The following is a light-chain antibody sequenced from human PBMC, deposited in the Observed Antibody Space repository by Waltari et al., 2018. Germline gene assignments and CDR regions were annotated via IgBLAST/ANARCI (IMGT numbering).Light chain of an antibody. Sequence: DIQMTHSPSSLSAFVGDRVTITCRASQSISSYLNWYQQKPGKAPKLLIYAASNLQSGVPSRFSGSGSGTDFTLTISSLQPEDFATYYCQYSYSTPKTFGQGTKVEIK. CDR3: QYSYSTPKT. J-gene: IGKJ1*01. CDR1: QSISSY. V-gene: IGKV1-39*01. CDR2: AAS.